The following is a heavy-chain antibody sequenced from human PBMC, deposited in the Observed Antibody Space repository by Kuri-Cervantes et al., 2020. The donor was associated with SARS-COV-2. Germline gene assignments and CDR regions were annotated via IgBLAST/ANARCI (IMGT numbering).Heavy chain of an antibody. CDR2: ILPILDAA. D-gene: IGHD5-24*01. CDR1: GGTFSNHA. J-gene: IGHJ4*02. CDR3: AREWTDPIEMTTPTHFDY. Sequence: SVKVSCKSSGGTFSNHAISWVRQAPGQGLEWMGGILPILDAANYAPKFQGRVTITADESTSTAYMEPSSLRSEDTAVYYCAREWTDPIEMTTPTHFDYWGQGTLVTVSS. V-gene: IGHV1-69*13.